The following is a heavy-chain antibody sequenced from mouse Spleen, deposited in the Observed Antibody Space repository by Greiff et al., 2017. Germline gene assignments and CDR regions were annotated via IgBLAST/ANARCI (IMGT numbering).Heavy chain of an antibody. CDR2: INPNNGGT. D-gene: IGHD1-1*01. CDR3: ASITTVVAHWYFDV. V-gene: IGHV1-26*01. Sequence: VQPQQSGPELVKPGASVKISCKASGYTFTDYYMNWVKQSHGKSLEWIGDINPNNGGTSYNQKFKGKATLTVDKSSSTAYMELRSLTSEDSAVYYCASITTVVAHWYFDVWGTGTTVTVSS. J-gene: IGHJ1*03. CDR1: GYTFTDYY.